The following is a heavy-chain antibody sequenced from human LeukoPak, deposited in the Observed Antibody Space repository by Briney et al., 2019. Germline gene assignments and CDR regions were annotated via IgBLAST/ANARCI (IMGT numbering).Heavy chain of an antibody. D-gene: IGHD6-13*01. CDR1: GFTFSSHA. V-gene: IGHV3-23*01. CDR3: AKRHSSSWYNFEY. Sequence: GGSLRLSCAASGFTFSSHAMSWVRQAPGKGLEWVTTISGSDGTTYSADSVKGRFTISRDNSKKTLYLQVHSLRAEDTAIYYCAKRHSSSWYNFEYWGQGTLVTVSS. CDR2: ISGSDGTT. J-gene: IGHJ4*02.